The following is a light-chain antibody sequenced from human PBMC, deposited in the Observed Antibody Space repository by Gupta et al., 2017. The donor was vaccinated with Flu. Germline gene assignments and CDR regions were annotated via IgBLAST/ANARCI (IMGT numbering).Light chain of an antibody. Sequence: PSTLSASVGDRVTITCRTSQSISSWLAWYQQRPGKAPKLLIYKASTLESGVPSRFSGSGSGTEFTLTISSLQPDDFATYSCQHYNNYPLTFGGGTKVEIK. CDR3: QHYNNYPLT. V-gene: IGKV1-5*03. CDR1: QSISSW. J-gene: IGKJ4*01. CDR2: KAS.